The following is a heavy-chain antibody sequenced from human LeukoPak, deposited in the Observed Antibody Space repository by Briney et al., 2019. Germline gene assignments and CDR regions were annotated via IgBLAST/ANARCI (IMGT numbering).Heavy chain of an antibody. J-gene: IGHJ5*02. CDR1: GGSISSSSYY. CDR3: AREEKDFWSGYYRGALGWFDP. V-gene: IGHV4-39*02. Sequence: NPSETLSLTCTVSGGSISSSSYYWGWIRQPPGKGLEWIGSIYYSGSTHYNPSLKSRVTISVDTSKTQFSLKLSSVTAADTAVYYCAREEKDFWSGYYRGALGWFDPWGQGTLVTVSS. D-gene: IGHD3-3*01. CDR2: IYYSGST.